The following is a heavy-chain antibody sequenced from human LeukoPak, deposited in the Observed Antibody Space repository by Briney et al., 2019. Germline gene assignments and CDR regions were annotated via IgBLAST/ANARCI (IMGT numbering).Heavy chain of an antibody. D-gene: IGHD6-13*01. J-gene: IGHJ6*02. CDR3: ARGIAAAGLRYYGMDV. V-gene: IGHV3-74*01. CDR2: INSDGSST. CDR1: GFTFSSYW. Sequence: GGSLRLSCAASGFTFSSYWMHWVRQAPGKGLVWVSRINSDGSSTSYAGSVKGRFTISRDNAKNTLYLQMNSLGAEDTAVYYCARGIAAAGLRYYGMDVWGQGTTVTVSS.